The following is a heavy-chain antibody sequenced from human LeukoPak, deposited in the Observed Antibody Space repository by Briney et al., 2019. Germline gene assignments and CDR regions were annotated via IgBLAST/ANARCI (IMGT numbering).Heavy chain of an antibody. CDR1: GGSISSGSYY. CDR2: IYTSGST. V-gene: IGHV4-61*02. J-gene: IGHJ4*02. D-gene: IGHD6-19*01. CDR3: ARGDSSGWYSNGVRGYFDY. Sequence: SQTLSLTCTVSGGSISSGSYYWSWIRQPAGKGLEWIGRIYTSGSTNYNPSLKSRVTISVDRSKNQFSLKLSSVTAADTAVYYCARGDSSGWYSNGVRGYFDYWGQGTLVTVSS.